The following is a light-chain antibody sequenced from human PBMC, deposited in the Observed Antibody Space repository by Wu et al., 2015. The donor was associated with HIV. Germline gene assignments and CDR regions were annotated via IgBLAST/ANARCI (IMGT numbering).Light chain of an antibody. V-gene: IGKV3-20*01. CDR1: ESVGGD. J-gene: IGKJ2*01. CDR3: QQYVDSPYT. CDR2: GAS. Sequence: EVVMTQSPVTLSVSPGERATLACRASESVGGDVAWYQLRPGQAPRLLIYGASSRPTGIPDRFSGSGSGTDFILTISRLEPEDFAVYFCQQYVDSPYTFGQGTKLEIK.